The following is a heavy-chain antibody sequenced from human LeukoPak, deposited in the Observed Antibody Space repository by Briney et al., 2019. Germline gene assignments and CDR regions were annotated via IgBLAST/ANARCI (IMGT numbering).Heavy chain of an antibody. V-gene: IGHV7-4-1*02. CDR1: GYTFTSYA. CDR3: ARAPPSSYDILAGSVYYYGMDV. Sequence: GASVKVSCKASGYTFTSYAMNWVRQAPGQGLEWMGWISTSTGNPTYAQGFTGRFVFSLDTSISTAYLQISSLKAEDTAVYYCARAPPSSYDILAGSVYYYGMDVWGQGTTVTVSS. D-gene: IGHD3-9*01. J-gene: IGHJ6*02. CDR2: ISTSTGNP.